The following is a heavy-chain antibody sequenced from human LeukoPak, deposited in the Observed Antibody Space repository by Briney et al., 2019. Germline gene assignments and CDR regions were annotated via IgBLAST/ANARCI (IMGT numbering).Heavy chain of an antibody. CDR1: GFTFSSYG. J-gene: IGHJ5*02. V-gene: IGHV3-30*18. CDR2: ISYGGSNK. D-gene: IGHD3-16*01. Sequence: GRSLRLSCAASGFTFSSYGMHWVRQAPGKGLEGVAVISYGGSNKYYADSVKGRFTISRDNSKNTLYLQMNSLRAEDTAVYYCAKGRGNYDYVWGIDNWFDPWGQGTLVTVSS. CDR3: AKGRGNYDYVWGIDNWFDP.